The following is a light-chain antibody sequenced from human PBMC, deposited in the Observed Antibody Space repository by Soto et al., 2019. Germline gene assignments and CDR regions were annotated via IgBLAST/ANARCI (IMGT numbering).Light chain of an antibody. CDR3: QQGYFTGT. J-gene: IGKJ2*01. Sequence: DIQMTQSPSSLSASVGDRVTITCRASQNINSYLNWYQQKPGQAPKLLIYVGSNLQGGVPSRFSGSGSGTDFTLTISSLQPEDFANYYCQQGYFTGTFGQGTKLEIK. V-gene: IGKV1-39*01. CDR1: QNINSY. CDR2: VGS.